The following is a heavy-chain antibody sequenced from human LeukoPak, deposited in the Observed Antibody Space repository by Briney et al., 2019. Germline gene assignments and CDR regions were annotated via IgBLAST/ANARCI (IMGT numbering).Heavy chain of an antibody. V-gene: IGHV4-59*08. Sequence: SETLSLTCTVSGGSLSSYYWSWIRQSPGKGLEWIGYIYYSGSTNYNPSLKSRVTISVDTSRNQFSLKLSSVTAADTAVFYCARHSYGNDAFDIWGQGTMVTVSS. CDR1: GGSLSSYY. J-gene: IGHJ3*02. D-gene: IGHD5-18*01. CDR3: ARHSYGNDAFDI. CDR2: IYYSGST.